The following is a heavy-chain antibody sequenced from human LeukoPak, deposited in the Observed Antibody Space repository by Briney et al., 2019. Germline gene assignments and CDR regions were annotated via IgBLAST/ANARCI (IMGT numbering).Heavy chain of an antibody. CDR3: AVSIVGAHGGHDAFDI. CDR1: GYTFTSYD. V-gene: IGHV1-8*01. D-gene: IGHD1-26*01. J-gene: IGHJ3*02. CDR2: MNPNSGNT. Sequence: ASVKVSCKASGYTFTSYDINWVRQATGQGLEWMGWMNPNSGNTGYAQKFQGRVTMTRNTSISTAYMELSSLRSEDTAVYYCAVSIVGAHGGHDAFDIWGQGTMVTVSS.